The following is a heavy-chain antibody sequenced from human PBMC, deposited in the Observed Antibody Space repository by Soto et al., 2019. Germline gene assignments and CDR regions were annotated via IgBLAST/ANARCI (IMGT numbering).Heavy chain of an antibody. CDR3: AKWSYLDY. V-gene: IGHV3-23*01. D-gene: IGHD3-3*01. CDR1: GSSFASFA. Sequence: GGSLRLSCTTSGSSFASFAMTWVRQAPGKGLEWVATISGSDGKTYYADSVKGRFSISRDTSRNTLYLQMNRLRADDTVIYYCAKWSYLDYWGQGTRVTVSS. J-gene: IGHJ4*02. CDR2: ISGSDGKT.